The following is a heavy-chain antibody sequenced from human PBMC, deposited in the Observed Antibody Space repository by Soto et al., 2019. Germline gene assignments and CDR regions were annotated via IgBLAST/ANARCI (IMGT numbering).Heavy chain of an antibody. Sequence: SQTLSLTCAISGDSVSSNSAAWNWIRQSPSRGLEWLGRTYYRSKWYNDYAVSVKSRITINPDTSKNQFSLQLNSVTPEDTAVYYCAREVSLGVDFCSGYHRNYYYMDVWGKGTTVTVSS. V-gene: IGHV6-1*01. D-gene: IGHD3-3*01. CDR3: AREVSLGVDFCSGYHRNYYYMDV. CDR2: TYYRSKWYN. CDR1: GDSVSSNSAA. J-gene: IGHJ6*03.